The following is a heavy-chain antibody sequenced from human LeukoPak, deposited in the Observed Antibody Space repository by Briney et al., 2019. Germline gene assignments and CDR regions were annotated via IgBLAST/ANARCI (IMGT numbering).Heavy chain of an antibody. CDR3: TTAYYHSSASCSFLF. CDR2: ISSGSSTI. D-gene: IGHD3-10*01. Sequence: PGGSLRLSSAASAFTYSYYIMIWFRQAPGKGLEWVSYISSGSSTIYYADSVKGRFAISRDNGKNSLYLQMNSLRDEDTAVYYCTTAYYHSSASCSFLFCGPGTLVTVSS. J-gene: IGHJ4*01. CDR1: AFTYSYYI. V-gene: IGHV3-48*02.